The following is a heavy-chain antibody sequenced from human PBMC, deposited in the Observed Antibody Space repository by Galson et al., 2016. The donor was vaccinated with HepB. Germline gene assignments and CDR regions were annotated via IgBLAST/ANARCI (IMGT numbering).Heavy chain of an antibody. V-gene: IGHV2-70*01. D-gene: IGHD6-19*01. CDR2: IDWDDEK. J-gene: IGHJ6*02. CDR3: ARAYSSGWFYGMDV. Sequence: PALVKPTQTLTLTCTFSGFSLSTGGVCVTWIRQPPGKALEWLALIDWDDEKYYSTSLKTRLTTSKDNSKNQVVLTMTNMDPVDTATYYFARAYSSGWFYGMDVWGQGTTVTVSS. CDR1: GFSLSTGGVC.